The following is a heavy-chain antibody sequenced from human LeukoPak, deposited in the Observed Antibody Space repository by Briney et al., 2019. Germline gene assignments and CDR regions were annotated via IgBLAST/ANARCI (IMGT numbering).Heavy chain of an antibody. CDR1: GFTVSSNY. V-gene: IGHV3-53*01. J-gene: IGHJ3*02. D-gene: IGHD1-26*01. Sequence: PGGSLRLSCAASGFTVSSNYMSWVRQAPGKGLEWVSVIYSGGSTYYADSVKGRFTISRDNSKNTLYLQMNSLRAEDTAVYYCARVPHLSGSYYCSFDIWGQGTMATLSS. CDR3: ARVPHLSGSYYCSFDI. CDR2: IYSGGST.